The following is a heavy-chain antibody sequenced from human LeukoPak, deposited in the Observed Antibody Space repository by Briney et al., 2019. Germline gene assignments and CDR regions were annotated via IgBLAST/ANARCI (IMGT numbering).Heavy chain of an antibody. J-gene: IGHJ6*02. CDR1: GGSISSSSYF. Sequence: SETLSLTCTVSGGSISSSSYFWGWIRQPPGKGLEWIGSIYYSGSTYYNPSLKSRVTISVDTSKNQFSLKLSSVTAADTAVYYCARDFLVGATIIEDYYYGMDVWGQGTTVTVSS. CDR3: ARDFLVGATIIEDYYYGMDV. D-gene: IGHD1-26*01. CDR2: IYYSGST. V-gene: IGHV4-39*07.